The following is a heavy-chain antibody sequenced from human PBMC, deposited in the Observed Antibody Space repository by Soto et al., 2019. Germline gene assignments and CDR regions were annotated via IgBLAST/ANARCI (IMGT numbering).Heavy chain of an antibody. V-gene: IGHV2-5*02. CDR1: GFSLTTSGVG. D-gene: IGHD3-3*01. CDR2: IYWDDDK. CDR3: AHRVLRTVFGLVTTTAIYFDF. Sequence: QITLNESGPTVVRPTETLTLTCRFSGFSLTTSGVGVGWVRQSPGKAPEWLALIYWDDDKRYSESLKSRLTITKDTSKNQVVLTVANLDPTDTATYYCAHRVLRTVFGLVTTTAIYFDFWRQGTPVAVSS. J-gene: IGHJ4*02.